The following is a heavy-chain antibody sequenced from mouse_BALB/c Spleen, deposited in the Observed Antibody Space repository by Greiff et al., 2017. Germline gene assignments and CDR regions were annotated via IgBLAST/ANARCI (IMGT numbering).Heavy chain of an antibody. CDR2: ISSGGGST. D-gene: IGHD2-1*01. J-gene: IGHJ1*01. CDR1: GFAFSSYD. CDR3: ARHNYDWYFDV. V-gene: IGHV5-12-1*01. Sequence: EVHLVESGGGLVKPGGSLKLSCAASGFAFSSYDMSWVRQTPEKRLEWVAYISSGGGSTYYPDTVKGRFTISRDNAKNTLYLQMSSLKSEDTAMYYCARHNYDWYFDVWGAGTTVTVSS.